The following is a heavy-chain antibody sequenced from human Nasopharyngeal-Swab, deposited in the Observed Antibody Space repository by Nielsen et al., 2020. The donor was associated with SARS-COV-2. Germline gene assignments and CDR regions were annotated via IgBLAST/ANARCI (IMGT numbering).Heavy chain of an antibody. D-gene: IGHD3-3*01. Sequence: GESLKISCAASGFTFSSYSMNWVRQAPGKGLEWVSSISSSSSYIYYADSVKGRFTISRDNAKNSLYLQMNSLRAEDTAVYYCARAAIFGVVGSYGMDVWGQGTTVTVSS. CDR1: GFTFSSYS. CDR3: ARAAIFGVVGSYGMDV. CDR2: ISSSSSYI. J-gene: IGHJ6*02. V-gene: IGHV3-21*01.